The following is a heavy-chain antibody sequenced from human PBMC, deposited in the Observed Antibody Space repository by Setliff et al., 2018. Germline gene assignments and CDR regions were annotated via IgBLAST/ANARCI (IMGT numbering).Heavy chain of an antibody. D-gene: IGHD3-10*01. CDR1: GYTLSRHY. CDR3: ARAGMASVNRKGVFEY. CDR2: INPGGGSA. J-gene: IGHJ4*02. Sequence: ASVKVSCKATGYTLSRHYMHWVRQAPGQGLEWMGIINPGGGSASIVEKFQGRVTMTSDTSTSTVYLEVTSLTSEDTAVHYCARAGMASVNRKGVFEYWGQGTLVTVS. V-gene: IGHV1-46*01.